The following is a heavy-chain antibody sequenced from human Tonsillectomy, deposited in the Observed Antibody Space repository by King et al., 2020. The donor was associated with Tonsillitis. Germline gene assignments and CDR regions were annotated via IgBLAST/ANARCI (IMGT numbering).Heavy chain of an antibody. V-gene: IGHV3-30*18. CDR3: AKDRTYARTWFVELAV. D-gene: IGHD1-26*01. CDR1: GFTFSNHC. CDR2: ISYDGTNE. J-gene: IGHJ4*02. Sequence: VQLVESGGGVVQPGRSLRLSCAASGFTFSNHCMHWVRQAPGKGLEWVAAISYDGTNEYYAASVKGRFAISRDNSNLYLQMSSLTAEDTAVYYCAKDRTYARTWFVELAVWGRGTLDAVSS.